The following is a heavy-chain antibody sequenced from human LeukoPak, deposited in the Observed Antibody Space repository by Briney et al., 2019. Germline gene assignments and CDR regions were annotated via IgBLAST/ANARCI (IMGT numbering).Heavy chain of an antibody. D-gene: IGHD3-16*02. V-gene: IGHV4-31*03. J-gene: IGHJ3*02. CDR3: ARMITFGGLIVTDAFDI. CDR1: GVSISSGGYD. CDR2: MYYSWTT. Sequence: PAETLSLTCTVSGVSISSGGYDWGWIRQDQGKGLEWIGYMYYSWTTYYNPSLNSRVTISVDTSKNQFSLKLSSVTAADTAVYYCARMITFGGLIVTDAFDIWGQGTMVTVSS.